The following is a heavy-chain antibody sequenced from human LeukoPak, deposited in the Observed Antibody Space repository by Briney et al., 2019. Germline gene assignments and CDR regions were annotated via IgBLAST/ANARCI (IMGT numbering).Heavy chain of an antibody. CDR3: ARDRNYYDSSGPPQH. D-gene: IGHD3-22*01. V-gene: IGHV1-2*02. Sequence: ASVEVSCKASGYTFTGYYMHWVRQAPGQGLEWMGWINPNSGGTNYAQKFQGRVTMTRDTSISTAYMELSRLRSDDTAVYYCARDRNYYDSSGPPQHWGQGTLVTVSS. CDR2: INPNSGGT. CDR1: GYTFTGYY. J-gene: IGHJ1*01.